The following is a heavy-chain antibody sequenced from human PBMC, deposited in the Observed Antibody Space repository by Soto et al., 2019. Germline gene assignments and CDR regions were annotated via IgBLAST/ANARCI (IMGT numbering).Heavy chain of an antibody. D-gene: IGHD3-22*01. CDR1: GFTFSSFA. V-gene: IGHV3-23*01. CDR3: AKGAHYYDRNWFDP. Sequence: HPGGSLRLSCEASGFTFSSFAMSWVRQAPGKGLEWVSSISGRVGSTYYTDSVKGRFTISRDNLKNTLYLQMNSLKVEDTATYYCAKGAHYYDRNWFDPWGHGTLVTVSS. J-gene: IGHJ5*02. CDR2: ISGRVGST.